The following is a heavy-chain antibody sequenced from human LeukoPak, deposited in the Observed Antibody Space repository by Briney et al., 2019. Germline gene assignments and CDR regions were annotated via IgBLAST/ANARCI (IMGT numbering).Heavy chain of an antibody. D-gene: IGHD6-6*01. Sequence: HGESLKISCKGSGYSFTSYWIGWVRQMPGKGLEWMGIIYPGDSDTRYSPSFQGQVIISADKSISTAYLQWSSLKASDTAMYYCARSSIAARLLPDYWGQGTLVTVSS. CDR3: ARSSIAARLLPDY. V-gene: IGHV5-51*01. CDR1: GYSFTSYW. CDR2: IYPGDSDT. J-gene: IGHJ4*02.